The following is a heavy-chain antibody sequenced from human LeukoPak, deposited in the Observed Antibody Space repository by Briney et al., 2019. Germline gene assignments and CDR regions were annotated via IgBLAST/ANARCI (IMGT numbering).Heavy chain of an antibody. J-gene: IGHJ4*02. Sequence: PGGSLRLSCAASGFTFSSYAMSWVRQAPGKGLEWVSYISSSSTYTNYADSVKGRFTISRDNAKNSLYLQMNSLRAEDTAVYYCATASGQWLIWGQGTLVTVSS. V-gene: IGHV3-11*03. CDR2: ISSSSTYT. D-gene: IGHD3-22*01. CDR3: ATASGQWLI. CDR1: GFTFSSYA.